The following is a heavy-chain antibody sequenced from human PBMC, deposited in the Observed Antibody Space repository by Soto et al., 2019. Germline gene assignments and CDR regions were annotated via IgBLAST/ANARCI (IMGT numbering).Heavy chain of an antibody. CDR1: TSTFSTYG. J-gene: IGHJ5*02. D-gene: IGHD6-19*01. CDR3: ARGDSRGLNWFDP. V-gene: IGHV3-21*01. CDR2: ISRDTTYM. Sequence: EVQVVESGGGLVKPGGSLRLSCAASTSTFSTYGLTWVRQAPGKGLEWVSSISRDTTYMYYADSVRGRFTISRDNAKNSLYLQMSSLRTEDTAVYYCARGDSRGLNWFDPWGQGTLVTVSS.